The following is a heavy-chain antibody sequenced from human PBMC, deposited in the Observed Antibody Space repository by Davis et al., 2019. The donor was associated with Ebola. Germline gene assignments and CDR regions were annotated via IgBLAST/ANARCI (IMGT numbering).Heavy chain of an antibody. J-gene: IGHJ6*02. CDR1: GGSISSGGYY. D-gene: IGHD4-23*01. CDR2: IYYSGST. V-gene: IGHV4-31*03. Sequence: SETLSLTCTVSGGSISSGGYYWSWIRQHPGKGLEWIGYIYYSGSTYYNPSLKSRVTISVDTSKNQFSLKLSSVTAADTAVYYCARGRLRWPQYVYYYYGMDVWGQGTTVTVSS. CDR3: ARGRLRWPQYVYYYYGMDV.